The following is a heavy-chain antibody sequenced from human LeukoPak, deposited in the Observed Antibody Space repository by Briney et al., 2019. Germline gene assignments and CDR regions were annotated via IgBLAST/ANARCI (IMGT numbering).Heavy chain of an antibody. D-gene: IGHD3-16*02. CDR3: AKGSMITFGGVIVFDY. CDR2: ISGNGDT. J-gene: IGHJ4*02. V-gene: IGHV3-23*01. Sequence: GGSLRLSCAASGFTFSSYAMGWVRQAPGKGLEWVSAISGNGDTYYADSVKGRFTISRDNSKNTLYLQMNSLRAEDTAVYYCAKGSMITFGGVIVFDYWGQGTLVTVSS. CDR1: GFTFSSYA.